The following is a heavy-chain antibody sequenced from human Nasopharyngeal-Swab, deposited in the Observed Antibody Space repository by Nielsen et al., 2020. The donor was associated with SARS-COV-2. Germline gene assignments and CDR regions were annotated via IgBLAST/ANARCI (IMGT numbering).Heavy chain of an antibody. CDR1: GGSISSYY. J-gene: IGHJ6*03. CDR3: ARDGGYSSGWYGNYYYYMDV. CDR2: IYYSGST. Sequence: SETLSLTCTVSGGSISSYYWSWIRQPPGKGLEWIGYIYYSGSTNYNPSLKSRVTISVDTSKNQFSLKLSSVTTADTAVYYCARDGGYSSGWYGNYYYYMDVWGKGTTVTVSS. D-gene: IGHD6-19*01. V-gene: IGHV4-59*01.